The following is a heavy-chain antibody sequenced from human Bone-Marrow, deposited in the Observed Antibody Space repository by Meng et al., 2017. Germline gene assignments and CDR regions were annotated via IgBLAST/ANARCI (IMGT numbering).Heavy chain of an antibody. V-gene: IGHV4-30-2*01. CDR3: ARGYCGGDCYIPFDNWFDP. J-gene: IGHJ5*02. Sequence: QLQLQESGSGLVKPSQTLSLTCAVSVGSISSGGYSWSWIRQPPGKGLEWIGYIYHSGSTYYNPSLKSRVTISVDRSKNQFFLKLSSVTAADTAVYYCARGYCGGDCYIPFDNWFDPWGQGTLVTVSS. CDR2: IYHSGST. CDR1: VGSISSGGYS. D-gene: IGHD2-21*02.